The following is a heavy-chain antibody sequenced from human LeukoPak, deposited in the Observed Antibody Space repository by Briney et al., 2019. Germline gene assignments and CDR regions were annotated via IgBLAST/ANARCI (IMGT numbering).Heavy chain of an antibody. CDR2: MNPDSGNT. CDR1: GHTFTSYD. Sequence: GASVKVSCKASGHTFTSYDINWVRQATGQGLEWMGGMNPDSGNTGYAQKFQGRVTMTRNPSISTAYMELSSLTSEDTAVYYCARRIAAAGVGIVYWGQGTLVTVSS. J-gene: IGHJ4*02. CDR3: ARRIAAAGVGIVY. D-gene: IGHD6-13*01. V-gene: IGHV1-8*01.